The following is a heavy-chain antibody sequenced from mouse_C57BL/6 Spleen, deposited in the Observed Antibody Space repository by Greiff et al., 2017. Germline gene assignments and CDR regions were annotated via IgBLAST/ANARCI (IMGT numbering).Heavy chain of an antibody. J-gene: IGHJ4*01. CDR3: ARRGDYGYYAMDY. CDR2: ISNGGGST. CDR1: GFTFSDYY. Sequence: EVQLVESGGGLVQPGGSLKLSCAASGFTFSDYYMYWVRQTPEKRLEWVAYISNGGGSTYYPDTVKGRFTISRDNAKNTLYLKMSRLKSEDTAMYYCARRGDYGYYAMDYWGQGTSVTVSS. V-gene: IGHV5-12*01. D-gene: IGHD2-4*01.